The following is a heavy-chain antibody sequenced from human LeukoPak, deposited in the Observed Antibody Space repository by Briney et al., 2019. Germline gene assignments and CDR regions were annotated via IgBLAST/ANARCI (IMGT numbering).Heavy chain of an antibody. V-gene: IGHV3-23*01. CDR2: ISGSGGST. D-gene: IGHD3-10*01. J-gene: IGHJ4*02. CDR3: AKDRSGSYYKGNFDY. CDR1: GFTFSSYA. Sequence: GGSLRLSCAASGFTFSSYAMSWVRQAPGKGLEWVSAISGSGGSTYYADSVKGRFTISRDNSKNTLYLQMNSLRAEDTVVYYCAKDRSGSYYKGNFDYWGQGTLVTVSS.